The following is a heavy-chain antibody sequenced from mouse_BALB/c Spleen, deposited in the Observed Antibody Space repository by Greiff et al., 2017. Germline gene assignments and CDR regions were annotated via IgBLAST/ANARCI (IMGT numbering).Heavy chain of an antibody. Sequence: QVQLKESGPGLVAPSQSLSITCTVSGFSLTSYGVHWVRQPPGKGLEWLGVIWAGGSTNYNSALMSRLSISKDNSKSQVFLKMNSLQTDDTAMYYCATTMPTRGFAYWGQGTLVTVSA. CDR1: GFSLTSYG. J-gene: IGHJ3*01. CDR2: IWAGGST. V-gene: IGHV2-9*02. CDR3: ATTMPTRGFAY. D-gene: IGHD1-1*02.